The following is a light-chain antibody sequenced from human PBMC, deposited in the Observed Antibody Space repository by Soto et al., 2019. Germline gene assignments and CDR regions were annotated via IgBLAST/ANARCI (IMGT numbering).Light chain of an antibody. V-gene: IGLV1-40*01. CDR2: GNT. CDR3: QSYDSSLSGVV. J-gene: IGLJ2*01. CDR1: SSNIGAGYD. Sequence: QPVLTQPPSVSGAPGQRVTISCTGSSSNIGAGYDVHWYHQLPGTAPKLLIYGNTNRPSGVPDRFSGSKSGTSASLAITGLQAEDEAEYYCQSYDSSLSGVVFGGGTKLTVL.